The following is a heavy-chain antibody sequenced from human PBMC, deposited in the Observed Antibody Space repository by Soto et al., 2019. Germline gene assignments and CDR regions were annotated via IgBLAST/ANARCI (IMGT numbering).Heavy chain of an antibody. CDR2: ISYDGSNK. Sequence: QVQLVESGGGVVQPGRSLRLSCAASGFTFSSYAMHWVRQAPGKGLEWVAVISYDGSNKYYADSVKGRFTISRDNSKNTLYLQMNSLRAEDTAVYYCASDSSGYSLEYWGQGTLVTVYS. CDR3: ASDSSGYSLEY. J-gene: IGHJ4*02. D-gene: IGHD3-22*01. V-gene: IGHV3-30-3*01. CDR1: GFTFSSYA.